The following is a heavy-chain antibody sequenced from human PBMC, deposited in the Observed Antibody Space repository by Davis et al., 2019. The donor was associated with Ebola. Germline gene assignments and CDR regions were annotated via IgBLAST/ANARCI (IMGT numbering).Heavy chain of an antibody. CDR2: ISGSGGST. J-gene: IGHJ3*02. D-gene: IGHD3-3*01. V-gene: IGHV3-23*01. CDR1: GFTFSSYA. CDR3: AKDKNYDFWSGYPHDAFDI. Sequence: GESLKISCAASGFTFSSYAMSWVRQAPGKGPEWVSAISGSGGSTYYADSVKGRFTISRDNSKNTLYLQMNSLRGEDTAIYYCAKDKNYDFWSGYPHDAFDIWGQGTMVTVSS.